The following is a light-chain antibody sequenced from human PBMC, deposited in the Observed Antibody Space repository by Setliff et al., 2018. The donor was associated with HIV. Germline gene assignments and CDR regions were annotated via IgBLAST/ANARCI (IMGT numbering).Light chain of an antibody. V-gene: IGLV2-14*03. CDR3: NSVTNTSGRV. CDR2: DVS. CDR1: SSDVGRYNF. J-gene: IGLJ1*01. Sequence: QSVLTQPASVSGSPGQSITISCTGTSSDVGRYNFVSWYQQHPGKVPKLLISDVSNRPSGVSDRFSGSKSGNTASLTISGLRTEDEADYYCNSVTNTSGRVFGTGTKVTVL.